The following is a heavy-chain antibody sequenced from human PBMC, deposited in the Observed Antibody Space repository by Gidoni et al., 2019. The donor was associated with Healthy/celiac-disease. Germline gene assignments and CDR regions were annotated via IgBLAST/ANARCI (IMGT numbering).Heavy chain of an antibody. Sequence: QVQLVQSEAEVKKPGAAVKVSCKAAGYTLTSYGSSWVRQAPGKGLEWMGWISAYKGNTNYAQKLQGRVTMTTDTSTSTAYMELRSLRSDDTAVYYCARDHAPYYYDSSGYGDYWGQGTLVTVSS. V-gene: IGHV1-18*01. CDR3: ARDHAPYYYDSSGYGDY. J-gene: IGHJ4*02. CDR2: ISAYKGNT. D-gene: IGHD3-22*01. CDR1: GYTLTSYG.